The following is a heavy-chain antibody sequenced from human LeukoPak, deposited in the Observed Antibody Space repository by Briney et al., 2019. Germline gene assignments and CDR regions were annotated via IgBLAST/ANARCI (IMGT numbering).Heavy chain of an antibody. CDR3: ARTGYSGYEVEFDY. CDR1: GYTLTNHD. CDR2: IRTHNGDT. J-gene: IGHJ4*02. D-gene: IGHD5-12*01. V-gene: IGHV1-18*01. Sequence: ASVKVSCKASGYTLTNHDITWLRQAPGQGLEWMGGIRTHNGDTHVPQKFQGRVTITADKSTSTAYMELSSLRSEDTAVYYCARTGYSGYEVEFDYWGQGTLVTVSS.